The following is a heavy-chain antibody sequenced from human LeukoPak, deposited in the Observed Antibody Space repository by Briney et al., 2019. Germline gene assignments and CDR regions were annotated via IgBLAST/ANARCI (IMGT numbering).Heavy chain of an antibody. V-gene: IGHV1-3*01. Sequence: AASVKVSCKASGYTFTSYAMHWVRQAPGQRLEWMGWINAGNGNTKYSQKFQGRVTITRDTSASTAYVELSSLRSEDTAVYYCASYSSSWYEWYFDYWGQGTLVTVST. CDR1: GYTFTSYA. CDR2: INAGNGNT. J-gene: IGHJ4*02. CDR3: ASYSSSWYEWYFDY. D-gene: IGHD6-13*01.